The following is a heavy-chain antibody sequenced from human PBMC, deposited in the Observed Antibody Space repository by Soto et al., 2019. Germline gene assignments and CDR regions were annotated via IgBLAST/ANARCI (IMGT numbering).Heavy chain of an antibody. Sequence: QVQLQESGPGLMKPSETLSLTCTVSGGSVNRGSYYWSWLRPPPGKGLEWIGYITYSGSTKYNPSLKSRVTISVDTSKNQFSLKLSSVHTAATAVYYCARDLRCSGGSCRSDYWGQGTLVSVSS. CDR3: ARDLRCSGGSCRSDY. CDR1: GGSVNRGSYY. J-gene: IGHJ4*02. D-gene: IGHD2-15*01. CDR2: ITYSGST. V-gene: IGHV4-61*01.